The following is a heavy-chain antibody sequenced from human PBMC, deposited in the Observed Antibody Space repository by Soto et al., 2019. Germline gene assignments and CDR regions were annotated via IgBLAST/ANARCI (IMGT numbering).Heavy chain of an antibody. V-gene: IGHV1-8*01. Sequence: ASVKVSCKASGYTFTSYDINWVRQATGQGLEWMGWMNPNSGNTGYAQKFQGRVTMTRNTSISTAYMELSSLRAEDTAVYYCARDQLRLRYYGMDVWGQGTTVTVSS. D-gene: IGHD5-12*01. J-gene: IGHJ6*02. CDR1: GYTFTSYD. CDR2: MNPNSGNT. CDR3: ARDQLRLRYYGMDV.